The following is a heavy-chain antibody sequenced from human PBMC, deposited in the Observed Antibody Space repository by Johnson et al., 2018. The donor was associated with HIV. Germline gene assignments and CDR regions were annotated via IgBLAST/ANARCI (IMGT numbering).Heavy chain of an antibody. CDR2: IKQDGSEK. CDR3: AKARVRYSSDVDALDI. V-gene: IGHV3-7*05. Sequence: VQLVESGGGVVQPGGSLRLSCAASGFTFSSYWMSWVRQAPGKGLEWVANIKQDGSEKYYVDSVKGRFTISRDNSKNTLYLQMNSLRAEDTAFYYCAKARVRYSSDVDALDIWGQGTMVTVSS. D-gene: IGHD6-19*01. CDR1: GFTFSSYW. J-gene: IGHJ3*02.